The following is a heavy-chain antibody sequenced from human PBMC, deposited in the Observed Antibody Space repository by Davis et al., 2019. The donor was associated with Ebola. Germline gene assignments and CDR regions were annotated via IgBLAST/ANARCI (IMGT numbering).Heavy chain of an antibody. D-gene: IGHD1-26*01. CDR1: GYTFTSYD. CDR2: MNPNSGNT. CDR3: ARGFTTDYYYYGMDV. V-gene: IGHV1-8*01. J-gene: IGHJ6*02. Sequence: AASVQVSCKASGYTFTSYDINWVRQATGQGLEWMGWMNPNSGNTGYAQKFQGRVTMTRNTSISTAYMELSSLRSEDTAVYYCARGFTTDYYYYGMDVWGQGTTATVSS.